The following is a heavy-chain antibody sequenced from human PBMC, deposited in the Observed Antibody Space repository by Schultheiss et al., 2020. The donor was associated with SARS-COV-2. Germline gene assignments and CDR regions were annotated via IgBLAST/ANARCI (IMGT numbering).Heavy chain of an antibody. CDR1: GGSISSSNW. CDR2: IYHSGST. J-gene: IGHJ4*02. V-gene: IGHV4-4*02. D-gene: IGHD6-13*01. Sequence: SETLSLTCAVSGGSISSSNWWSWVRQPPGKGLEWIGEIYHSGSTYYNPSLKSRVTISVDTSKNQFSLKLSSVTAADTAVYYCARDRAAAPFDYWGQGTLVTVSS. CDR3: ARDRAAAPFDY.